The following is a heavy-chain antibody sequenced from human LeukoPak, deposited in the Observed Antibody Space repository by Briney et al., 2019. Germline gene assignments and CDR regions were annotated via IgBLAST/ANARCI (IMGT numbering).Heavy chain of an antibody. Sequence: ASVKVSCKASGGTFSSYAISWVRQAPGQGLEWMGGIIPIFGTANYAQKFQGRVTITADESTSTAYMELSSLRSEDTAVYYCARDARSAAHDAFDIWGQGTMVTVS. CDR2: IIPIFGTA. D-gene: IGHD2-2*01. V-gene: IGHV1-69*13. CDR3: ARDARSAAHDAFDI. J-gene: IGHJ3*02. CDR1: GGTFSSYA.